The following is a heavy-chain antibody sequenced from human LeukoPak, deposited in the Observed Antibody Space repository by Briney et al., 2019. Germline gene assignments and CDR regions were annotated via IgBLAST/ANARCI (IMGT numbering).Heavy chain of an antibody. CDR2: ISYDGRNK. Sequence: GGSLTLSWAAAGFTFSSYPMHWVSQAPGKGMGWEAVISYDGRNKYYADSVKGRFPISRDDSENTLYLEMNRLRGEDTAMYYCARGRIEVAGISFWGQGTLVTVSS. CDR3: ARGRIEVAGISF. J-gene: IGHJ4*02. D-gene: IGHD6-19*01. V-gene: IGHV3-30*04. CDR1: GFTFSSYP.